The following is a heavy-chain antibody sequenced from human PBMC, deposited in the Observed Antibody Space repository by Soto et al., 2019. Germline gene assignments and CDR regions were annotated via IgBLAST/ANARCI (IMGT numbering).Heavy chain of an antibody. J-gene: IGHJ6*02. D-gene: IGHD6-19*01. CDR2: VSYDGSNE. CDR3: AKMGVYSSGWRNGMDV. V-gene: IGHV3-30-3*01. Sequence: QVQLVESGGGVVQPGRSLRLSCAASGFTFSTYAMHWVRQAPGKGLEWVAVVSYDGSNEYYADSVKGRFTISRDNSKNTLYLQMNSLRTEDTAIYYCAKMGVYSSGWRNGMDVWGQGTTVTVSS. CDR1: GFTFSTYA.